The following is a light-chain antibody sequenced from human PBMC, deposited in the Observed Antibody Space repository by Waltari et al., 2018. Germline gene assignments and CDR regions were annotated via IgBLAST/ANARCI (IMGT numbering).Light chain of an antibody. CDR1: QSVGRA. Sequence: EIVLTQSPGTLSLSPGERDTLSCRASQSVGRALIWYQQKPGQAPRLLIYGASTRATRIPDRFSGSGFGTDFSLTISRLEPEDFAVYYCQRNDRLPVTFGQGTKVEIK. J-gene: IGKJ1*01. CDR3: QRNDRLPVT. V-gene: IGKV3-20*01. CDR2: GAS.